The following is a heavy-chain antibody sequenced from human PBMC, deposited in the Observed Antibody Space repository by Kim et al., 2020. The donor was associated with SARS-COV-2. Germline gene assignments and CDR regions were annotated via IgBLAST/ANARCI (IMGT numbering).Heavy chain of an antibody. Sequence: GESLKISCKGSGYSFTSYWIGWVRQMPGKGLEWMGIIYPGDSDTRYSPSFQGQVTISADKSISTAYLQWSSLKASDTAMYYCARPRKPRHSSGWYAEFDYWGQGTLVTVSS. J-gene: IGHJ4*02. D-gene: IGHD6-19*01. CDR2: IYPGDSDT. CDR3: ARPRKPRHSSGWYAEFDY. V-gene: IGHV5-51*01. CDR1: GYSFTSYW.